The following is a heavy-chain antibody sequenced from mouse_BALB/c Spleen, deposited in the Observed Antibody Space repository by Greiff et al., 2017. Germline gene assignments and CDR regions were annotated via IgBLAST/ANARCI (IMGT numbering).Heavy chain of an antibody. CDR3: AREDYDYYFDY. CDR1: GYSITSDYA. CDR2: ISYSGST. V-gene: IGHV3-2*02. J-gene: IGHJ2*01. Sequence: EVQLQESGPGLVKPSQSLSLTCTVTGYSITSDYAWNWIRQFPGNKLEWMGYISYSGSTSYNPSLKSRISITRDTSKNQFFLQLNSVTTEDTATYYCAREDYDYYFDYWGQGTTLTVSS. D-gene: IGHD2-4*01.